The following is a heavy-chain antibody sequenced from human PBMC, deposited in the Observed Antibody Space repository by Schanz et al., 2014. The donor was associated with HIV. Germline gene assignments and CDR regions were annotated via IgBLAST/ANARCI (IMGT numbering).Heavy chain of an antibody. CDR2: MNPNSGNT. D-gene: IGHD2-2*01. J-gene: IGHJ3*02. Sequence: QVQLVQSGAEVKKPGASVRVSCKASGYSFTGYYMNWVRQAPGQGLEWMGWMNPNSGNTGYAQKFQGRVTMTGNTSISTAYMELSSLRSEDTAVYYCARNLSLASSTPTLAFDIWGQGTMVTVSS. CDR1: GYSFTGYY. V-gene: IGHV1-8*02. CDR3: ARNLSLASSTPTLAFDI.